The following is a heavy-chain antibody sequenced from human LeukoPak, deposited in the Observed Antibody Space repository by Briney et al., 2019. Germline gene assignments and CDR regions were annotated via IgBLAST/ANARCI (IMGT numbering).Heavy chain of an antibody. J-gene: IGHJ5*02. V-gene: IGHV5-51*01. D-gene: IGHD3-9*01. Sequence: GESLKISCEASGYSFTTYWIAWVRQTPGKGLEYMGVIYPGDSYTTYSPSFQGQVTISADKSISTAYLQWSSLKASDTAIYYCVRTYDILSGYYGTGWLDPWGQGTLVTVSS. CDR3: VRTYDILSGYYGTGWLDP. CDR1: GYSFTTYW. CDR2: IYPGDSYT.